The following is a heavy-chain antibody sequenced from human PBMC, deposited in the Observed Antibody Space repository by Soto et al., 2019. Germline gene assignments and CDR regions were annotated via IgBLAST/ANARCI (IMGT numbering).Heavy chain of an antibody. CDR1: GGSISSGRYY. J-gene: IGHJ3*02. Sequence: VSLTFTVSGGSISSGRYYWSWIRQHPGKCLEWIGYIYYSGSTYYNPSLKSRVTISVDTSKNQFSLKLSSVTAADTAVYYCASGNFDSLLGDASDIWGKGTMV. D-gene: IGHD3-9*01. V-gene: IGHV4-31*03. CDR3: ASGNFDSLLGDASDI. CDR2: IYYSGST.